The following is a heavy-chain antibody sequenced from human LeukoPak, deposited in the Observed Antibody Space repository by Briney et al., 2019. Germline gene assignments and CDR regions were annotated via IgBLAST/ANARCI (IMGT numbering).Heavy chain of an antibody. Sequence: SETLSLTCAVYGVSFSGYYWSWIRQPPGKGLEWIGYIYYSGSTYYNPSLKSRVTISVDTSKNQFSLKLSSVTAADTAVYYCARASYGDYDYWGQGTLVTVSS. CDR1: GVSFSGYY. V-gene: IGHV4-30-4*08. J-gene: IGHJ4*02. D-gene: IGHD4-17*01. CDR2: IYYSGST. CDR3: ARASYGDYDY.